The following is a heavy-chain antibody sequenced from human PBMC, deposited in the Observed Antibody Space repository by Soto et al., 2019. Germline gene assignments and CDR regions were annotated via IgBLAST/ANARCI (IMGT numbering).Heavy chain of an antibody. CDR2: IIPIFGTA. CDR1: GGTFSNYA. J-gene: IGHJ4*02. CDR3: ARARSSSWYYFDL. V-gene: IGHV1-69*12. Sequence: QVQLVQSGAEVKKPGSSVKVSCKASGGTFSNYAISWVRQAPGQGLEWMGGIIPIFGTAEYAQKFQGRVTTTADESTSTASSTAYMDLSSLRSEDTAFYYCARARSSSWYYFDLWGQGTLVTVSS. D-gene: IGHD6-13*01.